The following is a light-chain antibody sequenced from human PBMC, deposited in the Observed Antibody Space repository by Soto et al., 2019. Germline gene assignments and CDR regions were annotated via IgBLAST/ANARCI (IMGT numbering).Light chain of an antibody. CDR3: ATWDSSLSAGV. V-gene: IGLV1-51*01. CDR2: DNN. J-gene: IGLJ2*01. Sequence: QSVLTQPPSVSAAPGQKVTISCSGSSSNIGNNYVSWYQHLPGTAPKLLIYDNNKRPSGIPDRFSGSKSGTSATLGITGLQTGDEADYYCATWDSSLSAGVFGGGTKV. CDR1: SSNIGNNY.